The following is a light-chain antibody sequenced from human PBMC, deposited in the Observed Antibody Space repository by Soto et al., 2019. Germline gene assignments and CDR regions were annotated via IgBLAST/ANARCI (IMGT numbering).Light chain of an antibody. CDR2: KAS. V-gene: IGKV1-5*03. J-gene: IGKJ4*01. CDR3: QQYHSYSLT. Sequence: DIQMTQSPSTLSASVGDRVTITCRASQSISSWLAWYQQKPGKAPKLLIYKASSLEGGVPSRFSGSGSGTDFPLTISSLQPDDFATYYCQQYHSYSLTFGGGTKVDIE. CDR1: QSISSW.